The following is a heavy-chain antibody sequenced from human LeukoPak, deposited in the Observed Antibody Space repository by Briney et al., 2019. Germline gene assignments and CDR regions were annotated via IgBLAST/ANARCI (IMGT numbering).Heavy chain of an antibody. D-gene: IGHD1-26*01. V-gene: IGHV3-30*02. CDR2: IRYDGSNK. CDR1: GFTFSSYG. J-gene: IGHJ4*02. Sequence: GGSLRLSCAASGFTFSSYGMHWVRQAPGKGLEWVAFIRYDGSNKYYADSVKGRFTISRDNSKNTLYLQMNSLRAEDTAVYYCAKGVPGRYYYFDYWGQGTLVTVSS. CDR3: AKGVPGRYYYFDY.